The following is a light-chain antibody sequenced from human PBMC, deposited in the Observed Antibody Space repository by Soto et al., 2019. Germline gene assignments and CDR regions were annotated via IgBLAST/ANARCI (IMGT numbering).Light chain of an antibody. CDR2: CAS. CDR1: QGVSSN. J-gene: IGKJ5*01. V-gene: IGKV3-15*01. Sequence: EIQMTQSPSTLSGYVGERATLPCRASQGVSSNLAWYQQKPGQAPMLHIYCASARATGITARFSGSGSGTEFTLTISRLQSEDFAVYYCQQHETLITFGQGTRLEIK. CDR3: QQHETLIT.